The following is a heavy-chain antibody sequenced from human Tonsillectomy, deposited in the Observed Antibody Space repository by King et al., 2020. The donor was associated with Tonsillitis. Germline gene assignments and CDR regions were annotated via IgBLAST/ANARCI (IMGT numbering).Heavy chain of an antibody. J-gene: IGHJ4*02. CDR3: ARGKYSYAYFDY. CDR1: GYTFTAYY. D-gene: IGHD5-18*01. CDR2: INPNSGGT. Sequence: VQLVESGAEVKKPGASVKVSCKASGYTFTAYYMYWVRQAPGQGLEWMGWINPNSGGTNYAQKFQGRVTMTRDTSISTAYMELSRLRSDDTAVYYRARGKYSYAYFDYWGQGTLVTVSS. V-gene: IGHV1-2*02.